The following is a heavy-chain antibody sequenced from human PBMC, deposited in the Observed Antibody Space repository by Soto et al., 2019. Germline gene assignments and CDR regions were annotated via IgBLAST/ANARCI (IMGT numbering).Heavy chain of an antibody. Sequence: PGGSLRLSCAGSGFTFSSYGMHWLRQAPGKGLEWVAAISYDGSNKHYTDSVKGRFTISRDNSKNTLYLQVTSLRTEDTAVYYCAIGSYNGGWYHYFDYWGRGSLVTVSS. CDR3: AIGSYNGGWYHYFDY. J-gene: IGHJ4*01. V-gene: IGHV3-30*03. CDR1: GFTFSSYG. D-gene: IGHD6-19*01. CDR2: ISYDGSNK.